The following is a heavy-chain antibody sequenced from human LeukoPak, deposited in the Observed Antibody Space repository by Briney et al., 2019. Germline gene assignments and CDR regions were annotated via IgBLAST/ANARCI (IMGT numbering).Heavy chain of an antibody. V-gene: IGHV3-23*01. CDR1: GFTFSSYA. D-gene: IGHD4-17*01. Sequence: GGSLRLSCAASGFTFSSYAMSWVRQAPGKGLEWVSAISGSGGSTYYADSVKGRFTISRDNSKNTLYLQMNSLRAEDTAGYYCARDLGYGDYYFDYWGQGTLATVSS. CDR3: ARDLGYGDYYFDY. CDR2: ISGSGGST. J-gene: IGHJ4*02.